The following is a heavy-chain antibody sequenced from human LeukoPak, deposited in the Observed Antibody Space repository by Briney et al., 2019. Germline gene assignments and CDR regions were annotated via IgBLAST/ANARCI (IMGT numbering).Heavy chain of an antibody. D-gene: IGHD6-13*01. CDR1: GGSISSYY. J-gene: IGHJ4*02. CDR2: IYYSGST. CDR3: ARDVEVLSSSWYPTYYFDY. Sequence: PSETLSLTCTVSGGSISSYYWSWIRQPPGKGLEWIGYIYYSGSTNYNPSLKSRVTISVDTSKNQFSLKLSSVTAADTAVYYCARDVEVLSSSWYPTYYFDYWGQGTLVTVSS. V-gene: IGHV4-59*01.